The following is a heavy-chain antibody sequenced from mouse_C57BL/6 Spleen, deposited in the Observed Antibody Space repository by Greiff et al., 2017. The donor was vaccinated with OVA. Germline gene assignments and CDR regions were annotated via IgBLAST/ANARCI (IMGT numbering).Heavy chain of an antibody. D-gene: IGHD1-1*01. J-gene: IGHJ4*01. CDR2: ISSGGDYI. CDR1: GFTFSSYA. V-gene: IGHV5-9-1*02. CDR3: TRDGSRLQADAMDY. Sequence: EVQRVESGEGLVKPGGSLKLSCAASGFTFSSYAMSWVRQTPEKRLEWVAYISSGGDYIYYADTVKGRFTISRDNARNTLYLQMSSLKSEDTAMYYCTRDGSRLQADAMDYWGQGTSVTVSS.